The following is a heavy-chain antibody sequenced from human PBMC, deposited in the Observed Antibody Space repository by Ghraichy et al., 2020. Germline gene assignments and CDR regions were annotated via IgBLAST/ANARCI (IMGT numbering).Heavy chain of an antibody. CDR2: ISAYNGNT. Sequence: ASVKVSCKTSGYNVRSSVISWERQAPGQGLEWMGWISAYNGNTKYAQKFQGRVTMTTDTSTRTAYMEPRSLRSDDTAVYYCARDLRGNDDFWSGYYKFDYWGQGTLVTVSS. V-gene: IGHV1-18*01. CDR1: GYNVRSSV. D-gene: IGHD3-3*01. CDR3: ARDLRGNDDFWSGYYKFDY. J-gene: IGHJ4*02.